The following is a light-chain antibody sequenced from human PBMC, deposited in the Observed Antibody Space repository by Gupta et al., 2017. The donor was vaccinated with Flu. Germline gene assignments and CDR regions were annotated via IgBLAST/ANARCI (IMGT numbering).Light chain of an antibody. CDR3: QQHGGSPPIT. V-gene: IGKV3-20*01. CDR2: GVS. CDR1: QTVTDGY. J-gene: IGKJ4*01. Sequence: GDRATLSCRASQTVTDGYLAWYQQTPGQAPRLLIFGVSNRATGIPARFSGSGSGTDFTLTISRREPEDFAVYYCQQHGGSPPITFGGGTRVEFK.